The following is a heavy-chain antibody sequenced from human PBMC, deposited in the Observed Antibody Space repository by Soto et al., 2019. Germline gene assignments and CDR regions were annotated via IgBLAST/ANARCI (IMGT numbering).Heavy chain of an antibody. CDR1: GGSISSSSYY. D-gene: IGHD4-17*01. CDR2: IYYSGST. V-gene: IGHV4-39*01. Sequence: PSETLSLTCTVSGGSISSSSYYWGWIRQPPGKGLEWIGSIYYSGSTYYNPSLKSRVTISVDTSKNQFSLKLSSVTAADTAVYYCASRLRNYRAFDIWGQGTMVTVSS. J-gene: IGHJ3*02. CDR3: ASRLRNYRAFDI.